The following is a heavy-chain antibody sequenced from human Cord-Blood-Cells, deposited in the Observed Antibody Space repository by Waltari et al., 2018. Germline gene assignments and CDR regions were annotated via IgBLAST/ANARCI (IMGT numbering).Heavy chain of an antibody. J-gene: IGHJ5*02. CDR3: ARANWNGNWFDP. D-gene: IGHD1-1*01. V-gene: IGHV3-30-3*01. CDR2: ISDDGSIK. CDR1: GFTFSSYA. Sequence: QVQLVESGGGVVQPGRYLRLSCAASGFTFSSYAMHWVRQAPGKGLWWVAVISDDGSIKYYADSVKGRFTISRDNSKNTLYLQMNSLRAEDTAVYYCARANWNGNWFDPWGEGTLVTVSS.